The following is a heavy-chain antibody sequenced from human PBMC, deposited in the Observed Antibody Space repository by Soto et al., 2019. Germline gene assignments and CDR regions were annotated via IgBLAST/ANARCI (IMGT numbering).Heavy chain of an antibody. D-gene: IGHD4-17*01. CDR3: ATLATVTTADYYYYGMDV. Sequence: QVQLVQSGAEVKKPGSSVKVSCKASGGTFSCYAISWVRQAPGQGLEWMGGIIPIFGTANYAQKFQGRVTITADESTSTAYMELSSLRSEDTAVYYCATLATVTTADYYYYGMDVWGQGTTVTVSS. V-gene: IGHV1-69*12. CDR2: IIPIFGTA. J-gene: IGHJ6*02. CDR1: GGTFSCYA.